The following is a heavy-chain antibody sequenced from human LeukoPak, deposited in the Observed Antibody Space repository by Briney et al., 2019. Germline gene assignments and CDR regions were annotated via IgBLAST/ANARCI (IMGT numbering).Heavy chain of an antibody. Sequence: GASVKVSCKASGGTFSSYAISWVRQAPGQGLEWMGGIIPIFGTANYAQKFQGRVTITTDESTSTAYMELSSLRSEDTAVYYCARAAAGPQRRAFDIWGQGTMVTVSS. CDR1: GGTFSSYA. J-gene: IGHJ3*02. V-gene: IGHV1-69*05. D-gene: IGHD6-13*01. CDR2: IIPIFGTA. CDR3: ARAAAGPQRRAFDI.